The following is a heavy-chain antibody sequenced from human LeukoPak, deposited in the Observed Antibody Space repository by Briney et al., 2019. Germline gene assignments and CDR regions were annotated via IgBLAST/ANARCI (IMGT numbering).Heavy chain of an antibody. V-gene: IGHV3-53*01. CDR3: ASSFIYSSGCDY. J-gene: IGHJ4*02. D-gene: IGHD6-19*01. CDR2: IYSGGST. Sequence: GGSLRLSCAAPGFTVSSNYMSWVRQAPGKGLEWVSVIYSGGSTYYADSVKGRFTISRDNSKNTLYLQMNSLRAEDTAVYYCASSFIYSSGCDYWGQGTLVTVSS. CDR1: GFTVSSNY.